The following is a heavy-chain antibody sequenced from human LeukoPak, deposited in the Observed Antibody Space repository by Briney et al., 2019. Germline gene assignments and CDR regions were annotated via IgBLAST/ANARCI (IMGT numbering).Heavy chain of an antibody. J-gene: IGHJ6*02. D-gene: IGHD6-13*01. V-gene: IGHV3-30-3*01. CDR1: GFTFSSYA. CDR3: ARDIHSAIAAARKRYYGMDV. Sequence: QSGGSLRLSCAASGFTFSSYAMHWVRQAPGKGLEWVAVISYDGSNKYYADSVKGRFTISRDNAKNSLYLQMNSLRAEDTAVYYCARDIHSAIAAARKRYYGMDVWGQGTTVTVSS. CDR2: ISYDGSNK.